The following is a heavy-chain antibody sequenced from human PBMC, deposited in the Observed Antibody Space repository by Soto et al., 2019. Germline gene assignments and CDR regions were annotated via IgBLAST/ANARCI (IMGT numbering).Heavy chain of an antibody. Sequence: GGSLRLSCAASGFTFSSSAISWVRQAPGKGLEWVSAVSANGQGIYYADSVRGRFTISRDNSKNTVFLHMDSLSAEDTAVYYCAKDRHYPRDYFHYWGKGTLVTVAS. D-gene: IGHD3-10*01. V-gene: IGHV3-23*01. CDR2: VSANGQGI. CDR3: AKDRHYPRDYFHY. J-gene: IGHJ4*02. CDR1: GFTFSSSA.